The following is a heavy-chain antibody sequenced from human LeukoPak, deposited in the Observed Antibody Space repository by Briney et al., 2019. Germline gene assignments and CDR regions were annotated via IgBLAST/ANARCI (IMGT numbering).Heavy chain of an antibody. CDR3: AAEGVVVPAAMYY. Sequence: PSETLSLTCTVSGGSISSYYWSWIRQPPGKGLEWIGYIYYSGSTNYNPSLKSRVTISVDTSKNQFSLKLSPVTAADTAVYYCAAEGVVVPAAMYYWGQGTLVTVSS. V-gene: IGHV4-59*08. D-gene: IGHD2-2*01. CDR1: GGSISSYY. CDR2: IYYSGST. J-gene: IGHJ4*02.